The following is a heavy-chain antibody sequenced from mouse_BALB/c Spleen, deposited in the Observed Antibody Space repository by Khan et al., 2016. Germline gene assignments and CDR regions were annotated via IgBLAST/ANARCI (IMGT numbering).Heavy chain of an antibody. D-gene: IGHD4-1*01. CDR2: ISYDGSN. CDR1: GYSITSGYY. J-gene: IGHJ3*01. Sequence: EVQLQESGPGLVKPSQSLSLTCSVTGYSITSGYYWNWIRQFPGNKLEWMGYISYDGSNNYNPSLKNRISITRDTSKNQFFLKLNSVTTEDTATYDCATELAAWFAYWGQGTLVTVSA. CDR3: ATELAAWFAY. V-gene: IGHV3-6*02.